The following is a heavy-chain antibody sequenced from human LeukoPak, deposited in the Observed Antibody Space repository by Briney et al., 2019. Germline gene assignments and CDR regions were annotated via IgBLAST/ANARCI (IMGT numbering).Heavy chain of an antibody. J-gene: IGHJ4*02. D-gene: IGHD3-3*01. Sequence: ASVKVSCKASGYTFISYGMSWVRQAPGQGLEWMGWITPHNGTTRYAQKVQDRITMTTDTSTSTAYMELRSLRSDDTGVYYCARARPYDFWSGYPYWGQGTLVTVSS. V-gene: IGHV1-18*01. CDR1: GYTFISYG. CDR2: ITPHNGTT. CDR3: ARARPYDFWSGYPY.